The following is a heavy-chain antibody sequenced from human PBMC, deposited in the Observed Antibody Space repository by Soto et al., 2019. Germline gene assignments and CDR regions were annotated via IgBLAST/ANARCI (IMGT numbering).Heavy chain of an antibody. D-gene: IGHD5-12*01. CDR3: ASHKGDSGYPPAFDI. CDR1: GGSISRYY. CDR2: IYYSGSS. J-gene: IGHJ3*02. Sequence: QVQLQESGPGLVKPSETLSLTCTVSGGSISRYYWSWIRQPPGKGPEWIGYIYYSGSSSYNPSLKSRVTISVDTSKNQFSLKLSSVTAADTAVYYCASHKGDSGYPPAFDIWGQGTMVTVSS. V-gene: IGHV4-59*01.